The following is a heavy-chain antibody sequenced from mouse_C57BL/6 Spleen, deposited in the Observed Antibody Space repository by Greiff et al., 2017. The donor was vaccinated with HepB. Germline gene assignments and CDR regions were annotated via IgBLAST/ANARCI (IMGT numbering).Heavy chain of an antibody. J-gene: IGHJ2*01. D-gene: IGHD1-1*01. CDR3: ARGESYGPYYFDY. V-gene: IGHV5-4*01. CDR1: GFTFSSYA. Sequence: EVHLVESGGGLVKPGGSLKLSCAASGFTFSSYAMSWVRQTPEKRLEWVATISDGGSYTYYPDNVKGRFTISRDNAKNNLYLQMSHLKSEDTAMYYCARGESYGPYYFDYWGQGTTLTVSS. CDR2: ISDGGSYT.